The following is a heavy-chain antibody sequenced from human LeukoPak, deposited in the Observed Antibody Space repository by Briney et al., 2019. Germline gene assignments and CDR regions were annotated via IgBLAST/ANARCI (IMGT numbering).Heavy chain of an antibody. V-gene: IGHV3-23*01. J-gene: IGHJ5*02. D-gene: IGHD3-22*01. CDR3: ARDRPNYYGSDGHYYRRDGDH. CDR1: GFTFSIYA. Sequence: PGGSLRLACEASGFTFSIYAMSWVRQTPGKGLQWVSSITSRDGTTYYADSVKGRSTIPRDNSENTLYLRMSSLRAEDTAIYYCARDRPNYYGSDGHYYRRDGDHWGQGTLVTVSS. CDR2: ITSRDGTT.